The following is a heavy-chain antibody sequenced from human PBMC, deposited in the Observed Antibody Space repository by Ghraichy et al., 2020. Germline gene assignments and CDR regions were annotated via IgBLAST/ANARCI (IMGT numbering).Heavy chain of an antibody. J-gene: IGHJ4*02. CDR3: ASRVGGSYDALDY. D-gene: IGHD1-26*01. CDR1: GYSISSGYY. V-gene: IGHV4-38-2*01. Sequence: SETLSLTCAVSGYSISSGYYWGWIRQPPGKGLEWIGSIYHSGSTYYNPSLKSRVTISVDTSKNQFSLKLSSVTAADTAVYYCASRVGGSYDALDYWGQGTLVTVSS. CDR2: IYHSGST.